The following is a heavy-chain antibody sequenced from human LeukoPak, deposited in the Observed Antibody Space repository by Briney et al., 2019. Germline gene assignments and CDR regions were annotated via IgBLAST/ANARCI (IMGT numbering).Heavy chain of an antibody. CDR3: ARRLALDY. CDR2: ISYDGSNK. D-gene: IGHD6-25*01. V-gene: IGHV3-30-3*01. CDR1: GFTLSSYA. Sequence: PGRSLRLSCAASGFTLSSYAMHWVRQAPGKGLEWVAVISYDGSNKYYADSVKGRSTISRDNSKNTLYLQMNSLRAEDTAVYYCARRLALDYWGQGTLVTVSS. J-gene: IGHJ4*02.